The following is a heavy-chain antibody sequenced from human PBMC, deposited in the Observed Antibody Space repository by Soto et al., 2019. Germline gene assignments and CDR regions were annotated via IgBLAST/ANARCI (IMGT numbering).Heavy chain of an antibody. J-gene: IGHJ4*02. V-gene: IGHV4-4*02. D-gene: IGHD2-15*01. CDR1: SGSISSSNW. CDR3: ARMVDCSGGSCYFDY. Sequence: ETLSLTCAVSSGSISSSNWWSWVRQPPGKGLEWIGEIYHSGSTNYNPSLKSRVTISVDKSKNQFSLKLSSVTAADTAVYYCARMVDCSGGSCYFDYWGQGTLVTVSS. CDR2: IYHSGST.